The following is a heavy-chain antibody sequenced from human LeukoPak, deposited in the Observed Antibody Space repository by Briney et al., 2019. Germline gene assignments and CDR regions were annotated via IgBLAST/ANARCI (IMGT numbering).Heavy chain of an antibody. CDR3: AHTRSQHYYDSSGYDY. J-gene: IGHJ4*02. CDR2: IYWDDDK. CDR1: GFSLSTSGVG. Sequence: SGPTLVKPTQTLTLTCTFSGFSLSTSGVGVGWIRQPQEKARGWLELIYWDDDKRYSPSLKSRLTITKDTSKNQVVLTMTNMDPVDTATYYCAHTRSQHYYDSSGYDYWGQGTLVTVSS. D-gene: IGHD3-22*01. V-gene: IGHV2-5*02.